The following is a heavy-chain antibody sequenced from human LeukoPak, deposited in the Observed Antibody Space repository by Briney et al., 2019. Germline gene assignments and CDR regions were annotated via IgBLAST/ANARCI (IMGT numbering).Heavy chain of an antibody. CDR1: GFAVSTNH. Sequence: GGSLRLSCAASGFAVSTNHMTWVRQAPGKGLEWVSVISNNGTTYYADSVKGRFTISRDSSKNTVYLQMNNLRAEDTAVYYCARGSTSYDYWGQGTLVTVSS. J-gene: IGHJ4*02. D-gene: IGHD2-2*01. V-gene: IGHV3-66*01. CDR3: ARGSTSYDY. CDR2: ISNNGTT.